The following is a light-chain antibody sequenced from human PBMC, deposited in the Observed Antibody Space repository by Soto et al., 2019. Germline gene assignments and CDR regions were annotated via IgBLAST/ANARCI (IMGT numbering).Light chain of an antibody. Sequence: DIQLTQSPSFLSASVGDRVTITCRASPGISSYLAWYQQKPGKAPKLLIYAASTLQSGVPSRFSGSGSGTEFTLTISSLQPEDFATYYCQQLNSYPQTFGGGTKVEIK. CDR1: PGISSY. J-gene: IGKJ4*01. CDR2: AAS. V-gene: IGKV1-9*01. CDR3: QQLNSYPQT.